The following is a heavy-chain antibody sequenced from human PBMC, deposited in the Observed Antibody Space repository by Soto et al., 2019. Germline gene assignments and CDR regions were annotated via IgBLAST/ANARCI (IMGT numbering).Heavy chain of an antibody. CDR2: IWYDGSNK. J-gene: IGHJ4*02. D-gene: IGHD7-27*01. Sequence: QVQLVESGGGVVQPGRSLRLSCAASGFTFSSYGMHWVRQAPVKGLERVAVIWYDGSNKYYADSVKGRLTISRDNSENRLDMKMNSLSAEDTAVYYCATDGESQTRMDYWGQGALVAVCS. V-gene: IGHV3-33*01. CDR1: GFTFSSYG. CDR3: ATDGESQTRMDY.